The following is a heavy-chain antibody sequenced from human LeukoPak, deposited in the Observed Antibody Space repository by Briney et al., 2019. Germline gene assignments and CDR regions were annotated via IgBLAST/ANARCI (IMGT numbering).Heavy chain of an antibody. CDR1: RFTFSRYW. J-gene: IGHJ5*02. D-gene: IGHD2-15*01. Sequence: GVSLRLSCAASRFTFSRYWMRWVRQAPGKGLEWVAKMKESEEHYVDSVQGQLTIGRDNAKKLVYLQMNSLRVDDTTGYYCTRWARYCSEGSCYSWFDPWGQGTLSPSPQ. CDR3: TRWARYCSEGSCYSWFDP. CDR2: MKESEE. V-gene: IGHV3-7*01.